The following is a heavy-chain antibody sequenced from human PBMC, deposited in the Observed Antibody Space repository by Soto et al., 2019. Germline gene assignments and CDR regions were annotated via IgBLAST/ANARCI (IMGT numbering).Heavy chain of an antibody. J-gene: IGHJ4*02. V-gene: IGHV3-11*01. Sequence: GGSLRLSCAASGFTFSDYYMSWIRQAPGKGLEWVSYVSSSGSTIYYADSVKGRFTISRDNAKNSLYLQMNSLRAEDTAVYYCARDRGGYCSGGSCYSEYYFDYWGQGTLVTVSS. D-gene: IGHD2-15*01. CDR1: GFTFSDYY. CDR2: VSSSGSTI. CDR3: ARDRGGYCSGGSCYSEYYFDY.